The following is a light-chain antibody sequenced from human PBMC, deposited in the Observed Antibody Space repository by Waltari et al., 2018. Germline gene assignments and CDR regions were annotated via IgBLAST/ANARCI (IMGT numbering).Light chain of an antibody. V-gene: IGLV3-1*01. CDR3: QGRDGSTAVV. Sequence: SYVLTQPPSVSVSPGQTASIDCSGDKLGNQFVAWYQLKPGHSPVLVVYEDDKRPSGIPERFSGSNSGNTATLTISGAQSMDEGDYFCQGRDGSTAVVFGGGTKLTVL. J-gene: IGLJ2*01. CDR2: EDD. CDR1: KLGNQF.